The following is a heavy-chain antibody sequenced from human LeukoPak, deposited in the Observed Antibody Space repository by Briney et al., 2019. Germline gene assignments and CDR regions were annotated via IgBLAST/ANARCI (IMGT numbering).Heavy chain of an antibody. CDR3: ARVSSTSAFDY. V-gene: IGHV3-21*01. Sequence: GGSLRLSCAASGFTFSSYSMNWVRQAPGKGLEWVSSISSSSSYTYYADSVKGRFTISRDNAKNSLYLQMNSLRAEDTAVYYCARVSSTSAFDYWGQGTLVTVSS. CDR2: ISSSSSYT. J-gene: IGHJ4*02. CDR1: GFTFSSYS. D-gene: IGHD2-2*01.